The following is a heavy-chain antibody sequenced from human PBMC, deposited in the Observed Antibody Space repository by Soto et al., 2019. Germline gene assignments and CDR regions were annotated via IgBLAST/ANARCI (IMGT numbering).Heavy chain of an antibody. V-gene: IGHV3-7*01. CDR2: IKQDGSEK. J-gene: IGHJ5*02. CDR1: GFTFSSYW. D-gene: IGHD4-17*01. CDR3: ARDYGGNSFDP. Sequence: EVQLVESGGGLVQPGGSLRLSCAASGFTFSSYWMSWARQAPGKGLEWVANIKQDGSEKYYVDSVKGRFTISRDNAKNSLYLQMNSLRAEDTAVYYCARDYGGNSFDPWGQGTLVTVSS.